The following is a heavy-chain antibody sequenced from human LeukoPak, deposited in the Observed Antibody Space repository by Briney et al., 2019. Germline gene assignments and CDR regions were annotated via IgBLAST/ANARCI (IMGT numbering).Heavy chain of an antibody. J-gene: IGHJ4*02. D-gene: IGHD5-18*01. Sequence: ASVKVSCKTSGCTFTNHYMHWVRQAPGQGLEWMGIINPSGGSTSYAQKFQGRVTMTGDTSTNTVCMELSSLRSEDTAMYYCAREWVHYTYGSPPIDYWGQGTLVTVSS. CDR3: AREWVHYTYGSPPIDY. CDR2: INPSGGST. V-gene: IGHV1-46*01. CDR1: GCTFTNHY.